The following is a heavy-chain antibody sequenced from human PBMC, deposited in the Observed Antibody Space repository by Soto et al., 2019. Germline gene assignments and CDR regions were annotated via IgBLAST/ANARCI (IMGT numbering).Heavy chain of an antibody. J-gene: IGHJ4*02. CDR1: GHTLTELS. V-gene: IGHV1-24*01. D-gene: IGHD1-1*01. CDR2: FDPEDGEI. CDR3: VAGGTRWLHSPFDY. Sequence: QVQLVQSGAEVKKPGASVKVSCKVSGHTLTELSVHWVRQAPGKGLEWMGGFDPEDGEIVHAQKFQGRVTMTEDTSADAAYMEVSSLTSEGTAVYYCVAGGTRWLHSPFDYWGQGTLVTVSS.